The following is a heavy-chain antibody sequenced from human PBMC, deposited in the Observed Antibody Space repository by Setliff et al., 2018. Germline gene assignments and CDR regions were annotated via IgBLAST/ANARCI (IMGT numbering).Heavy chain of an antibody. J-gene: IGHJ6*02. V-gene: IGHV3-15*01. Sequence: GGSLRLSCAASGFTFSNAWMSWVRQAPGKGLEWVGRIKSKTDGGTTDYAAPVKGRFTISRDDSENTLYLQLNSLKTEDTAVYYCATDCSGWHSNFDYNMDVWGQGTTVTVSS. CDR2: IKSKTDGGTT. CDR3: ATDCSGWHSNFDYNMDV. D-gene: IGHD2-15*01. CDR1: GFTFSNAW.